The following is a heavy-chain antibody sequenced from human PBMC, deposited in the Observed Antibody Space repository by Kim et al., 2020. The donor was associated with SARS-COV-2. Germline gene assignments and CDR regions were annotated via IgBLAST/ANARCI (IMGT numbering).Heavy chain of an antibody. CDR1: GFTFSSYS. D-gene: IGHD2-15*01. V-gene: IGHV3-21*01. CDR2: ISSSSSYI. J-gene: IGHJ6*02. CDR3: AGGYCSGGSCYTPYGMDV. Sequence: GGSLRLSCAASGFTFSSYSMNWVRQAPGKGLEWVSSISSSSSYIYYADSVKGRFTISRDNAKNSLYLQMNSLRAEDTAVYYCAGGYCSGGSCYTPYGMDVWGQGTTVTVSS.